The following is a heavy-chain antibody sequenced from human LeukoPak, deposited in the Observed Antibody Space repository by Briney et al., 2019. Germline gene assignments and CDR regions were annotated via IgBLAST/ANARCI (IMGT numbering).Heavy chain of an antibody. CDR3: VRPKHSSISWLHYGMDV. J-gene: IGHJ6*02. CDR1: GSTVSSSH. D-gene: IGHD2-2*01. V-gene: IGHV3-66*04. CDR2: IYSDGRT. Sequence: GGSLRLSCEVSGSTVSSSHLTWVRQAPGKGLEWVSLIYSDGRTYYVDSVRGRFTISRDNSKSTLYLQMDSLRVEDTAVYYCVRPKHSSISWLHYGMDVWGQGTTVIVSS.